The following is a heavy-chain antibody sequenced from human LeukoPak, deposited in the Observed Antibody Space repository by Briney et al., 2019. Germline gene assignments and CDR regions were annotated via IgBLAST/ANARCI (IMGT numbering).Heavy chain of an antibody. V-gene: IGHV5-51*01. J-gene: IGHJ4*02. D-gene: IGHD3-22*01. Sequence: GESLKISCKGSGYRFTSYWIGWVRQMPGKGLEWMGIIYPGDSDTRYSPSFQGQVTISADKSISTAYLQWSSLKASDTAMYYCASGYYDSSGYYYVALYWGQGTLVTVSS. CDR1: GYRFTSYW. CDR3: ASGYYDSSGYYYVALY. CDR2: IYPGDSDT.